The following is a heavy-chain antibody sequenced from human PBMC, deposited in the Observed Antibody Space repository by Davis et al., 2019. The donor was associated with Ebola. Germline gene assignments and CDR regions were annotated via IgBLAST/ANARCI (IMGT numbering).Heavy chain of an antibody. CDR1: GFAFSSSS. V-gene: IGHV3-21*01. Sequence: LSLTCAASGFAFSSSSMNWVRQAPGKGLEWVSSISSSSSYIYYADSVKGRFTISRDNSNNLLYLQMNSLRAEDTAVYYCAIPDCSGANCYSVYIKNWGQGTLVTVSS. D-gene: IGHD2-15*01. CDR3: AIPDCSGANCYSVYIKN. CDR2: ISSSSSYI. J-gene: IGHJ4*02.